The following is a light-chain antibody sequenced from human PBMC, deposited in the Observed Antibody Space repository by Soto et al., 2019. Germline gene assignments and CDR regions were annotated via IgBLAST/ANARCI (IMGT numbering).Light chain of an antibody. V-gene: IGKV3-20*01. J-gene: IGKJ1*01. Sequence: EIVLTQSPGTLSLSPGERATLSCRASQSVNSGYLAWYQQKPGQAPRLLIYGTSTRAAGIPDRFSGSGSGTDFTLTISRLETEDFAVYSCQQYLASPPWTFGQGNKV. CDR2: GTS. CDR3: QQYLASPPWT. CDR1: QSVNSGY.